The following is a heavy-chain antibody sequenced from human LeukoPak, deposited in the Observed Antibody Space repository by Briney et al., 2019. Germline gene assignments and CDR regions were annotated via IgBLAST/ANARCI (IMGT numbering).Heavy chain of an antibody. V-gene: IGHV3-30-3*01. CDR3: ASGPTPNAQVDY. CDR2: ISYDGSNK. J-gene: IGHJ4*02. Sequence: PGRSLRLSCAASGFTFSSYAMHWVRQAPGKGLEWVAVISYDGSNKYYADSVKGRFTISRDNSKNTLYLQMNSLRAEDTAVYYCASGPTPNAQVDYWGQGTLVTVSS. CDR1: GFTFSSYA.